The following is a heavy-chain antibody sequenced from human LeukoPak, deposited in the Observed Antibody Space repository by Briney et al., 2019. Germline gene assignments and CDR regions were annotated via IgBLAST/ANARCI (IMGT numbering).Heavy chain of an antibody. CDR3: SIVVVVAASSNLTDY. J-gene: IGHJ4*02. CDR1: GGSFSGYY. D-gene: IGHD2-15*01. Sequence: TSETLSLTCAVYGGSFSGYYWSWIRQPPGKGLEWIGEINHSGSTNYNPSLKSRVTISVDTSKNQFSLKLSSVTAADTAVYYCSIVVVVAASSNLTDYWGQGTLVTVSS. CDR2: INHSGST. V-gene: IGHV4-34*03.